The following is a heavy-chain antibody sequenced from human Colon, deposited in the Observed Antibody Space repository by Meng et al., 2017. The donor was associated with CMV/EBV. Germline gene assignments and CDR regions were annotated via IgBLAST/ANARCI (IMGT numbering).Heavy chain of an antibody. D-gene: IGHD6-13*01. CDR2: IASSGNPI. CDR1: GFSFSHYE. J-gene: IGHJ6*02. Sequence: GESLKISCAASGFSFSHYEMHWVRQAPGRGLEWVSYIASSGNPIYYADSVMGRFTISRDNAKKFVYLQMNSLRTEDTAIYYCAASSRCSSWYGNYYDGMGIWGQGTTVTVSS. V-gene: IGHV3-48*03. CDR3: AASSRCSSWYGNYYDGMGI.